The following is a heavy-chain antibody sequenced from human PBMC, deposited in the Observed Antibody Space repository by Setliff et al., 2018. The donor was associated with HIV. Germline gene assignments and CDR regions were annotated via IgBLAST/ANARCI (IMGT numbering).Heavy chain of an antibody. V-gene: IGHV3-13*01. D-gene: IGHD3-16*01. Sequence: GGSLRLSCAASGFIFSNHDFHWVRQAAAKGLEWVAAIGTGGDTYYVDSVKGRFTISRENARNSLYLQMNSLRAGDTAVYYCAREIRTVYTGGHYFYGIDVWGQGTAVTVSS. J-gene: IGHJ6*02. CDR3: AREIRTVYTGGHYFYGIDV. CDR1: GFIFSNHD. CDR2: IGTGGDT.